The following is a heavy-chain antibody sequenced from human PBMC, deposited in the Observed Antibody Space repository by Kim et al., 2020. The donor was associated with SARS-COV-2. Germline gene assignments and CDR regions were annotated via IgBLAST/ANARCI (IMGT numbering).Heavy chain of an antibody. CDR2: INTNTGIP. CDR1: GYTFTSYA. V-gene: IGHV7-4-1*02. D-gene: IGHD2-2*01. CDR3: ARFRRVVPAAKSANYNWFDP. J-gene: IGHJ5*02. Sequence: ASVKVSCKASGYTFTSYAMNWVRQAPGQGLEWMGWINTNTGIPTYAQGFTGRFVFSLDTSVSTAYLQISSLKAEDTAVYYCARFRRVVPAAKSANYNWFDPWGQGTLVTVSS.